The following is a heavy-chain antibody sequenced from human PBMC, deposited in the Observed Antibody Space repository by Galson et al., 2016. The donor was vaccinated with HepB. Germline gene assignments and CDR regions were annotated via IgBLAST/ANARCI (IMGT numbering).Heavy chain of an antibody. CDR3: ARENHYVLDV. V-gene: IGHV3-23*01. Sequence: SLRLSCAASGFTFSSSAMNWVRQAPGKGLEWVSTMTNTARTYYADSVKGRFTISRDNAKNTLYLHMDSLRAEDTAVYYCARENHYVLDVWGQGTTVTVSS. CDR2: MTNTART. D-gene: IGHD1-14*01. J-gene: IGHJ6*02. CDR1: GFTFSSSA.